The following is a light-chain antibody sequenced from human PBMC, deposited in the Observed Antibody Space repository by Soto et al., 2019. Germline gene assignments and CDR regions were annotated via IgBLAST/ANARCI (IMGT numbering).Light chain of an antibody. CDR3: QQRSNWPPWT. CDR2: DAS. V-gene: IGKV3-11*01. Sequence: IVMTQSRATLSLSPGERATLSCRASQSVSSDLAWYHQKPGQAPRLLIYDASNRATGIPARFSGSGSGTDFTLTISSLEPEDFAVYYCQQRSNWPPWTFGQGTKVDIK. J-gene: IGKJ1*01. CDR1: QSVSSD.